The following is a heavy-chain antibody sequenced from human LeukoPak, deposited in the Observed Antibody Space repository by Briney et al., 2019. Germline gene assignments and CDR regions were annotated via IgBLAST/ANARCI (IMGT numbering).Heavy chain of an antibody. CDR1: GGSISSYY. CDR3: ARVVSGYSYGFIFDY. J-gene: IGHJ4*02. CDR2: IYTSGST. Sequence: SETLSLTCTVSGGSISSYYWSWIRQPAGKGLEWIGRIYTSGSTNYNPSLKSRVTISVDTSKNQFSLKLSSVTAADTAVYYCARVVSGYSYGFIFDYWGQGTLVTVSS. V-gene: IGHV4-4*07. D-gene: IGHD5-18*01.